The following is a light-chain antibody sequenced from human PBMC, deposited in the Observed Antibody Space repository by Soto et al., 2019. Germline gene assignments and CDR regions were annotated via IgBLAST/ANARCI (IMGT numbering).Light chain of an antibody. CDR2: KAS. CDR3: QQYNSYSRT. CDR1: QSISSW. V-gene: IGKV1-5*03. Sequence: DIQMTQSPSTLSASVGDRVTITCRASQSISSWLAWYQQKPGKAPKLLIYKASSLDSGVPSRFSGSGSGTEFTLTISSLHPDDFATNYCQQYNSYSRTVGQGTKLDIK. J-gene: IGKJ1*01.